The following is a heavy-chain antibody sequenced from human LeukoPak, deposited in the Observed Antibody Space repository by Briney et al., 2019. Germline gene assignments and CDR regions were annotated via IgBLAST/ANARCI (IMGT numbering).Heavy chain of an antibody. CDR3: ARDSGPTNHAFDI. Sequence: ASVKVSCKASRYAFTSYYMHWVRQAPGQGLEWMGIINPSGGSTNYAQKFLGRVTMTRDTSTSTVYMELSSRRSDDTAVYYCARDSGPTNHAFDIWGQGTMVTVSS. CDR1: RYAFTSYY. CDR2: INPSGGST. J-gene: IGHJ3*02. V-gene: IGHV1-46*01. D-gene: IGHD3-10*01.